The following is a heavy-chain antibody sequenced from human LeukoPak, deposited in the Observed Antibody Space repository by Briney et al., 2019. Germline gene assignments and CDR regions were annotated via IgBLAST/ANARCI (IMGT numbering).Heavy chain of an antibody. CDR3: ASASVLDCSGSTCLFDY. D-gene: IGHD2-2*01. CDR2: INPNDGDT. CDR1: GYTFTDYY. V-gene: IGHV1-2*02. J-gene: IGHJ4*02. Sequence: ASVKVSCKASGYTFTDYYMHWVRQAPGQGFEWMGWINPNDGDTNYAQKFQGRVTMTRDTSISTANMEASRLRSDDTAVYYCASASVLDCSGSTCLFDYWGQGTLVTVSS.